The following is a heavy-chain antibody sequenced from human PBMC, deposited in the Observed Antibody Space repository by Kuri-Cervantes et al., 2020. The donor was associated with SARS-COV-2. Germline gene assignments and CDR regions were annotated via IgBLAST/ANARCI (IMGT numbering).Heavy chain of an antibody. CDR1: GGTISSDSYY. J-gene: IGHJ6*02. Sequence: LRLSCTVSGGTISSDSYYWSWIRQRAGKGLEWIVRIYTSGSNNYNPSLKSRVNISVDTSKNQFSLKLSSMAAADTAVYYCARVHYSDSSGPRRGNYGMDVWGQGTTVTVSS. D-gene: IGHD3-22*01. V-gene: IGHV4-61*02. CDR2: IYTSGSN. CDR3: ARVHYSDSSGPRRGNYGMDV.